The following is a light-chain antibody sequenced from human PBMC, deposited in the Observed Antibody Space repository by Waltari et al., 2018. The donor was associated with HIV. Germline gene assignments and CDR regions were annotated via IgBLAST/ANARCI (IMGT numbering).Light chain of an antibody. J-gene: IGLJ2*01. CDR2: GVS. V-gene: IGLV2-8*01. CDR3: SSYAGSLV. CDR1: SSDGGGYKY. Sequence: QSALNQPPSASGSPGQSVTISCTGTSSDGGGYKYVSWYQQTPGKAPKLMIYGVSKRPSGVPDRFFGSKSGNTASLTVSGLQAEDEADYYCSSYAGSLVFGGGTKLTVL.